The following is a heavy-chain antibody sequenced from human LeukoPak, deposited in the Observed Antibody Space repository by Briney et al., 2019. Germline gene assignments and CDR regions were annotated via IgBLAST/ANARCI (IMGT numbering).Heavy chain of an antibody. CDR1: GGSISSYY. D-gene: IGHD6-13*01. Sequence: SETLSLNCTVSGGSISSYYWSWIRQPPGKGLEWIGYIYYSGSTNYNPSLKSRVTISVDTSKNQFSLKLSSVTAADTAVYYCARVGRAAAVAYYFDYWGQGTLVTVSS. CDR2: IYYSGST. V-gene: IGHV4-59*08. J-gene: IGHJ4*02. CDR3: ARVGRAAAVAYYFDY.